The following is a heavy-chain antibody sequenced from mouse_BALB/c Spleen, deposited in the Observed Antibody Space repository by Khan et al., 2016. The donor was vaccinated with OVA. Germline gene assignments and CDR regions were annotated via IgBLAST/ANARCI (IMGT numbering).Heavy chain of an antibody. J-gene: IGHJ3*01. V-gene: IGHV1-7*01. Sequence: QVQLQQSGAELAKPGASVKMSCTASGYTLTNYWIHWVKQRPGQGLEWIGCINPSTGYTEYNQKFKDKATLTADKSSSTVFLQMSSLTSEDCEVYYCARGKAGTGRFANWGQGTLVTVAA. CDR3: ARGKAGTGRFAN. D-gene: IGHD4-1*01. CDR2: INPSTGYT. CDR1: GYTLTNYW.